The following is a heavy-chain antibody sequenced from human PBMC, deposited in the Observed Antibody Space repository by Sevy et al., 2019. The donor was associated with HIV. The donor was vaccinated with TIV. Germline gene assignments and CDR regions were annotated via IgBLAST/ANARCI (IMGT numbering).Heavy chain of an antibody. D-gene: IGHD6-19*01. V-gene: IGHV3-72*01. Sequence: GGSLRLSCAASGFTFSDHYMDWVRQAPGKGLEWIGRSSNKANSYTTEYAASVKGRFTISRDESKNSLYLQMNSLKSEDTAIYYCTRALIVVAGFFRYYHGMDVWGQGTTVTVSS. CDR3: TRALIVVAGFFRYYHGMDV. CDR1: GFTFSDHY. J-gene: IGHJ6*02. CDR2: SSNKANSYTT.